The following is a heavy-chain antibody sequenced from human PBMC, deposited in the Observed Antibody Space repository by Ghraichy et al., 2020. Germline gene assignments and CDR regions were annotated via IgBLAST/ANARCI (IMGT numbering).Heavy chain of an antibody. D-gene: IGHD2-21*02. CDR2: IYYSGST. CDR1: GGSIRSYY. CDR3: ARQSVVTATFDY. Sequence: SETLSLTCTVSGGSIRSYYWSWIRQPPLKGLEWIGYIYYSGSTNYNPSLKSRVTISVDTSKNQFSLKLSSVTAADTAVYYCARQSVVTATFDYWGQGTLVTVSS. V-gene: IGHV4-59*08. J-gene: IGHJ4*02.